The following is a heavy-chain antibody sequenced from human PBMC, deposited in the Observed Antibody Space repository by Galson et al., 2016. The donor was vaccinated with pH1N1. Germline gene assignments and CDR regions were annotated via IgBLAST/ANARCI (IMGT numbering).Heavy chain of an antibody. CDR1: GGTFGSYG. CDR3: AREDYYDTDLSDWYFDL. CDR2: IIPLFNTA. D-gene: IGHD3-22*01. V-gene: IGHV1-69*13. Sequence: SVKVSCKASGGTFGSYGINWVRQAPGQGLEWMGGIIPLFNTAKYAQNFKGRATITADQSTTTAYMELTSLRSEDTAMYFCAREDYYDTDLSDWYFDLWGRGTLLTVSS. J-gene: IGHJ2*01.